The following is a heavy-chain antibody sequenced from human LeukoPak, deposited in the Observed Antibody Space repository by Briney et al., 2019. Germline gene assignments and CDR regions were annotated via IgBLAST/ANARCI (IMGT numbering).Heavy chain of an antibody. CDR3: ARGGPTYGFFDY. J-gene: IGHJ4*02. Sequence: QAGGPLRLSCAASGFTFSSRSMNWIRQAPGKGLQWISYITSTSSTIYYAESVKGRFIISRDNAKNSLYLEMNSLRDEDTAVYHCARGGPTYGFFDYWGQGALVTVSS. V-gene: IGHV3-48*02. CDR1: GFTFSSRS. CDR2: ITSTSSTI. D-gene: IGHD3-10*01.